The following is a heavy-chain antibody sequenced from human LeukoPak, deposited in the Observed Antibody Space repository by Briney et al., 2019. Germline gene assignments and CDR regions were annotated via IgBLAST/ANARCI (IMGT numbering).Heavy chain of an antibody. Sequence: GASVKVSCKASGGTFSSYAINWVRQAPGQGLEWMGRIIPILGITNYAQKFQGRITITADKSTTTANMELSSLRSEDTAMYYCARDPSIGTTPGEEEIEYYYYGMDVWGQGTTVTVSS. CDR3: ARDPSIGTTPGEEEIEYYYYGMDV. J-gene: IGHJ6*02. D-gene: IGHD7-27*01. V-gene: IGHV1-69*04. CDR2: IIPILGIT. CDR1: GGTFSSYA.